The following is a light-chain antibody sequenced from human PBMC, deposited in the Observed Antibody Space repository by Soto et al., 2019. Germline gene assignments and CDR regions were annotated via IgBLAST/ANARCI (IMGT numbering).Light chain of an antibody. V-gene: IGKV3-20*01. Sequence: EIVLTQSPGTLSLSPGERATLSCRASQSINKNYFAWYQQKPGQGPRLLIYGISSRATGIPDRFSGSGSGTDFTLTISRLEPEDCAVYYCQQYGTAPFPLGPGTKVDIK. CDR2: GIS. J-gene: IGKJ3*01. CDR3: QQYGTAPFP. CDR1: QSINKNY.